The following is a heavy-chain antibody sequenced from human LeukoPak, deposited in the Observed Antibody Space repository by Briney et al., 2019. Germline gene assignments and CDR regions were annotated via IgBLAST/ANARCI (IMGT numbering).Heavy chain of an antibody. CDR2: IIPIFGTA. V-gene: IGHV1-69*13. CDR3: ARDRSVPAARNWFDP. J-gene: IGHJ5*02. CDR1: GGTFSSYA. Sequence: ASVKVSCKASGGTFSSYAISWVRQAPGQGLEWMGGIIPIFGTANYAQKFQGRVTITADESTSTAYMELSSLRSEDTAVYYCARDRSVPAARNWFDPWGQGTLVTVSS. D-gene: IGHD2-2*01.